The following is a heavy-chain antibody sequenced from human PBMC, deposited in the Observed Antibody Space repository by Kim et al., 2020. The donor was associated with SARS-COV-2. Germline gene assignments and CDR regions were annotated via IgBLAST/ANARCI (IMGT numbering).Heavy chain of an antibody. D-gene: IGHD3-10*01. Sequence: SETLSLTCTVSGGSMNSYGWSWIRQPPGKGLEWIAYSYNNGNIRSSGTSKHNPSLRSRVTISVDMSRKQFSLNLTSVTAADTAVYYCVRHFFAAFREGFDSWGQGSLVIVSS. CDR3: VRHFFAAFREGFDS. V-gene: IGHV4-59*08. CDR2: SYNNGNIRSSGTS. J-gene: IGHJ4*02. CDR1: GGSMNSYG.